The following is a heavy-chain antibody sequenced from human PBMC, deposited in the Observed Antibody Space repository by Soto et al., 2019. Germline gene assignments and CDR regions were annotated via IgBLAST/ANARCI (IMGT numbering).Heavy chain of an antibody. CDR3: AKDLGSEYQLLFDN. CDR2: ISYDGSNK. D-gene: IGHD2-2*01. V-gene: IGHV3-30*18. J-gene: IGHJ4*02. CDR1: GFTFSSYG. Sequence: GGSLRLSCAASGFTFSSYGMHWVRQAPGKGLEWVAVISYDGSNKYYADSVKGRFTISRDNSKNTLYLQMNSLRAEDTAVYYCAKDLGSEYQLLFDNWGQGTLVTVSS.